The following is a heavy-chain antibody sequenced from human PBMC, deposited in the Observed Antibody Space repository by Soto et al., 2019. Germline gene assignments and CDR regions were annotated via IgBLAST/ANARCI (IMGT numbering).Heavy chain of an antibody. CDR3: ARGGSGWKALNWFDP. D-gene: IGHD6-19*01. J-gene: IGHJ5*02. V-gene: IGHV4-31*11. Sequence: QVQLQESGPGLVIPSQTLTLPCAVSGASIDNNGYSWTWIRQHPGKGLEWIGTNNNRGDTYYNPSLKSRLTISLDTSQNHCSLRLNAVTAADTATYYCARGGSGWKALNWFDPWGQGIMVTVSS. CDR2: NNNRGDT. CDR1: GASIDNNGYS.